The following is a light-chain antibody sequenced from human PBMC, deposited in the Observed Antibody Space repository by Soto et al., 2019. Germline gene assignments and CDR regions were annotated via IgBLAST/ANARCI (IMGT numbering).Light chain of an antibody. CDR1: QNISNY. V-gene: IGKV3-15*01. Sequence: EIVMTQSPATLSVYPGERATLSCRASQNISNYLIWYQQKPGQAHRLLIYGASTRATGIPARFSGSGSGTEFTPTISSLQSEDFAVYYCQQYKNWPTVTFGPGTKLDIK. CDR2: GAS. CDR3: QQYKNWPTVT. J-gene: IGKJ3*01.